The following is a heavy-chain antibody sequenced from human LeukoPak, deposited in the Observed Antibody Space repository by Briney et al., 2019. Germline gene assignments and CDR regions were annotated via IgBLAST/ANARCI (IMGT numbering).Heavy chain of an antibody. V-gene: IGHV4-59*08. J-gene: IGHJ4*02. CDR3: ATYTRRCSAGTCYSIDY. Sequence: SETLSLTCTVSGDSISSYHWTWIRQSPGRGLEWIGYVHYSGDTNYNPSLKSRVTISLDTSNNQFPLKLTSVTAADTAIYYCATYTRRCSAGTCYSIDYWGQGTLVTVSS. CDR1: GDSISSYH. D-gene: IGHD2-15*01. CDR2: VHYSGDT.